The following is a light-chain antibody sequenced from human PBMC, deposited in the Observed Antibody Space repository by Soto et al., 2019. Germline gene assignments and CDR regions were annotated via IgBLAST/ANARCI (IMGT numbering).Light chain of an antibody. CDR2: DVS. J-gene: IGLJ1*01. V-gene: IGLV2-14*01. CDR1: SSDVAVYNF. Sequence: QSALTQPASVSGSPGQSVSISCTGTSSDVAVYNFVSWYQQHPGKAPKLMVFDVSNRPSGVSNRFSGSKSGNTASLTISGLQAEDEADYYCSSYTSGGNYVFGTGTKLTVL. CDR3: SSYTSGGNYV.